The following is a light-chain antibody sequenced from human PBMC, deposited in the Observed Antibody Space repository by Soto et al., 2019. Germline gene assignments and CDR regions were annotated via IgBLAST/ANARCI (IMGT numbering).Light chain of an antibody. CDR2: DVN. V-gene: IGLV2-11*01. J-gene: IGLJ2*01. CDR1: SSDVGGYNY. CDR3: CSYANRHVV. Sequence: QSVLTQPRSVSGSPGQSVTISCTGTSSDVGGYNYVSWYQQHPGKAPKLMIYDVNKRPSGVPGRFSGSKSGNTASLTISGLQAEDEADYYCCSYANRHVVFGGGTKLTVL.